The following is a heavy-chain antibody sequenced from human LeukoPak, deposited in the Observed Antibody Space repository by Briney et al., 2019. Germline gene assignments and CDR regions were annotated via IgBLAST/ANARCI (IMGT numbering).Heavy chain of an antibody. V-gene: IGHV1-18*04. CDR2: ISVYNVNT. CDR1: GYTFSDYH. CDR3: ARDEIFGVGTHFDY. J-gene: IGHJ4*02. Sequence: ASVKVSCKASGYTFSDYHINWVRQASGQGLEWMGWISVYNVNTNYAQKFQGRVTMTRDTSTNTVYMELTSLTSDDTAVYFCARDEIFGVGTHFDYWGQGTLVIVSS. D-gene: IGHD3-3*01.